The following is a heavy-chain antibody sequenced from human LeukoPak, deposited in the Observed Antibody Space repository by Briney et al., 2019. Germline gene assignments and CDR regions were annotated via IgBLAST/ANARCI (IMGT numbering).Heavy chain of an antibody. CDR3: AKDGTTVTTNYYYGMDV. J-gene: IGHJ6*02. CDR2: ISISGSIT. D-gene: IGHD4-17*01. Sequence: PGGSLRLSCEASGFTFSAYAMTWVRQAPGKGLEWVSYISISGSITYYADSVKGRFTISRDNAKNSLYLQMNSLRAEDTATYYCAKDGTTVTTNYYYGMDVWGQGTTVTVSS. V-gene: IGHV3-48*03. CDR1: GFTFSAYA.